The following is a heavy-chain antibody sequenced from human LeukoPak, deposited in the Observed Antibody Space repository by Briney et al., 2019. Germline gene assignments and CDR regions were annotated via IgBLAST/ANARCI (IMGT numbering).Heavy chain of an antibody. CDR1: GFTFSSYS. D-gene: IGHD3-10*01. CDR2: ISSSSSHI. V-gene: IGHV3-21*01. CDR3: ARDLLEWY. Sequence: GGSLRLSCAASGFTFSSYSMNWVRQAPGRGLEWVSSISSSSSHIYYADSVKGRFTISRDNAKNSLYLQMNSLRAEDTAVYYCARDLLEWYWGQGTLVTVSS. J-gene: IGHJ4*02.